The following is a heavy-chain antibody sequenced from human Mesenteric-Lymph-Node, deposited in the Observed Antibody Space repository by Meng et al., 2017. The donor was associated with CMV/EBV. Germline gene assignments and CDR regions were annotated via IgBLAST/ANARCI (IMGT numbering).Heavy chain of an antibody. CDR2: ISSSGSTK. Sequence: GESLKISCAASGFPFRDYYMSWIRQAPGKGLEWVSYISSSGSTKYYADSVKGRFTISRDNVKNSLYLRMNSLRAEDTAVYYCATRVAATADNNDYWGQGTLVTVSS. CDR3: ATRVAATADNNDY. V-gene: IGHV3-11*01. D-gene: IGHD6-25*01. CDR1: GFPFRDYY. J-gene: IGHJ4*02.